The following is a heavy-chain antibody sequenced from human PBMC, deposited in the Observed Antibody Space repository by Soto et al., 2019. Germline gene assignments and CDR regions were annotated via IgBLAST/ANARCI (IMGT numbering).Heavy chain of an antibody. D-gene: IGHD7-27*01. Sequence: ASVKVSCTASGYTFTSYAMHWVRQAPGQRLEWMGWINAGNGNTKYSQNFQGRVTITGDTSASTAYMELSSLRSEDTAVYYCARGPDTGDRTHFDDRGQGTLVTV. CDR1: GYTFTSYA. CDR3: ARGPDTGDRTHFDD. J-gene: IGHJ4*02. CDR2: INAGNGNT. V-gene: IGHV1-3*01.